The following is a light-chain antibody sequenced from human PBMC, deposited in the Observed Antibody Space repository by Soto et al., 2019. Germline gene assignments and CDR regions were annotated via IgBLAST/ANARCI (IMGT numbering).Light chain of an antibody. CDR1: QSISSW. Sequence: DIQMTQSPSTLSASVGDRVTITCRASQSISSWVAWYQQKPGKAPKLLIYDASSLESGVPSRFSGSGSGTEFTLTISSLQPDDFATYYCQHYNSYGTFGQGTKVDIK. CDR3: QHYNSYGT. J-gene: IGKJ1*01. V-gene: IGKV1-5*01. CDR2: DAS.